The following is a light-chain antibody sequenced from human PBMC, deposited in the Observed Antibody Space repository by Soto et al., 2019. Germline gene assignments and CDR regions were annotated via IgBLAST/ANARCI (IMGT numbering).Light chain of an antibody. CDR1: SSDVGSYNR. V-gene: IGLV2-18*01. CDR3: SLYTSSSTPVV. CDR2: EVS. Sequence: QSALTQPPSVSGSPGQSVTISCTGTSSDVGSYNRVSWYQQPPGTAPKLMIYEVSNRPSGVPDRFSGSKSGNTASLTISGRQAEDEADYYCSLYTSSSTPVVFGGGTKLTVL. J-gene: IGLJ2*01.